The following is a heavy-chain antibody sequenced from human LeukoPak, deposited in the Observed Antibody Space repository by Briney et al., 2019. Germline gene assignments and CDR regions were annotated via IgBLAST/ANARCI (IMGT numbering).Heavy chain of an antibody. CDR2: IYYSGST. J-gene: IGHJ6*03. CDR1: GGSISSYY. CDR3: ARIPPKNYYMDV. D-gene: IGHD2-2*02. Sequence: SETLSLTCAVSGGSISSYYWSWIRQPPGKGLEWIGYIYYSGSTNYNPSLKSRVTISVDTSKNQFSLKLSSVTAADTAVYYCARIPPKNYYMDVWGRGTTVTVSS. V-gene: IGHV4-59*01.